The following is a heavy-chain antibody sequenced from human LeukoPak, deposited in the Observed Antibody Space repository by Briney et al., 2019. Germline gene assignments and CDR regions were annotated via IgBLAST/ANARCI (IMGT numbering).Heavy chain of an antibody. J-gene: IGHJ5*01. CDR1: GFPFSSYS. V-gene: IGHV3-21*01. Sequence: GGSLRLSCAASGFPFSSYSMTWVRQAPGKGLEWVSFISSSSSYIYYADSVKGRFTISRDNAKNSLYLQMNSLRAEDTAVYYCARTRDGYNTNWFDSWGQGTLVTVSS. CDR2: ISSSSSYI. D-gene: IGHD5-24*01. CDR3: ARTRDGYNTNWFDS.